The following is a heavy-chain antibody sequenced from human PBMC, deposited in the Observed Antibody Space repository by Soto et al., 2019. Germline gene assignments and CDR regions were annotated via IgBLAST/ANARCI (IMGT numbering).Heavy chain of an antibody. CDR1: GGTFSSHA. CDR3: ARFVVGAFFDY. V-gene: IGHV1-69*13. J-gene: IGHJ4*02. CDR2: IIPIFGTA. D-gene: IGHD1-26*01. Sequence: GASVKVSCKASGGTFSSHAISWVRQAPGQGLEWMGGIIPIFGTANYAQKFQGRVTITADESTSTAYMELSSLRSEDTAVYYCARFVVGAFFDYWGQGTLVTVSS.